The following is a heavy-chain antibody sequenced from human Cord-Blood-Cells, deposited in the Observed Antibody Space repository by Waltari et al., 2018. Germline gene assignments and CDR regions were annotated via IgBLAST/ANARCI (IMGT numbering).Heavy chain of an antibody. CDR1: VVSISSSSYY. V-gene: IGHV4-39*01. CDR3: ARRSIAAAGTDD. D-gene: IGHD6-13*01. CDR2: IYYSGRT. Sequence: QLQLQESGPGLVKPSETLSLTCTVPVVSISSSSYYGGRIRQPPGKGLEWIGSIYYSGRTYYNPSLKSRVTISVDTSKNQFSLKLSAVTAADTAVYYCARRSIAAAGTDDWGQGTLVTVSS. J-gene: IGHJ4*02.